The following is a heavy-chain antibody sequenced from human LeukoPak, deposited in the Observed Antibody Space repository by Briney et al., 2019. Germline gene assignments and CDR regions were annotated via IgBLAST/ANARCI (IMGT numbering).Heavy chain of an antibody. CDR2: IYYSGST. V-gene: IGHV4-59*01. D-gene: IGHD5-24*01. CDR1: GGSISSYY. J-gene: IGHJ4*02. CDR3: ARGEMATIED. Sequence: SETLSLTCTVSGGSISSYYWSWIRQPPGKGLEWIGYIYYSGSTNYNPSLKSRVTISVDTSKNQFSLKLSSVTAANTAVYYCARGEMATIEDWGQGTLVTVSS.